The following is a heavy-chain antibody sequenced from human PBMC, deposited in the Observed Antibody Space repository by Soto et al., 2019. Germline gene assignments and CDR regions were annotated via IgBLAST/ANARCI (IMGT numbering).Heavy chain of an antibody. CDR1: GFTFSDYY. CDR3: ARDGGCSSSNCYNYYYYGLDV. Sequence: QVQLVESGGGLVKPGGSLRLSCAASGFTFSDYYMSWIRQAPGKGLEWVSYISSSSSTIYYAESVKGRFTISRDNAKNSLYLRMNSLRAEDTAVYYCARDGGCSSSNCYNYYYYGLDVWGQGTTVTVSS. D-gene: IGHD2-2*02. CDR2: ISSSSSTI. J-gene: IGHJ6*02. V-gene: IGHV3-11*01.